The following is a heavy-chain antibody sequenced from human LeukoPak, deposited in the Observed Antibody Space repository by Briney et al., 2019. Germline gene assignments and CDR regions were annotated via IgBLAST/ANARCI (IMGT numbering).Heavy chain of an antibody. V-gene: IGHV3-23*01. CDR2: ISGSGGST. CDR1: GFTFSSYA. D-gene: IGHD6-6*01. Sequence: PGGSLRLSCAASGFTFSSYAMSWVRQAPGKWLEWVSAISGSGGSTYYADSVKGRFTISRDNSKNTLYLQMNRLRAEDTAVYYCAKIARQLFSPFDYWGQGTLVTVSS. CDR3: AKIARQLFSPFDY. J-gene: IGHJ4*02.